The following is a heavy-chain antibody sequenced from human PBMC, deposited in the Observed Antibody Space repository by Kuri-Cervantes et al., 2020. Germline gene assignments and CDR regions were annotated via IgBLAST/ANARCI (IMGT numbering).Heavy chain of an antibody. J-gene: IGHJ4*02. CDR3: AKDADYCSSTSCYVFDY. D-gene: IGHD2-2*01. Sequence: GGSLRLSCAASGFTFSSYAMSWVRQAPGKGLEWVSAISGSGGSTYYADSVKGRFTISRDNSKNTLYLQMNSLRAEDTAVYYCAKDADYCSSTSCYVFDYWGQGTLVTVSS. CDR2: ISGSGGST. CDR1: GFTFSSYA. V-gene: IGHV3-23*01.